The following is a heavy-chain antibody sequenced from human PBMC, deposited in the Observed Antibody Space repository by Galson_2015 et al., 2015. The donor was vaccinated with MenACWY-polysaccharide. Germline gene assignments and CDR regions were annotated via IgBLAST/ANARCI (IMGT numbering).Heavy chain of an antibody. CDR3: ARGQKTLGP. J-gene: IGHJ5*02. CDR1: GFTFNGYW. Sequence: SLRLSCAASGFTFNGYWLSWVRQAPGKGLEWVANIKQDGSENYYVDSVKGRITISRDNAKNSLYLQMNSLRAEDTAVYYCARGQKTLGPWGQGTLVTASS. CDR2: IKQDGSEN. V-gene: IGHV3-7*04.